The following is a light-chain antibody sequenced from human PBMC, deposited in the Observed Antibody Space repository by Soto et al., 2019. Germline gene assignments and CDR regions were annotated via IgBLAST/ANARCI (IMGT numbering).Light chain of an antibody. CDR2: SNN. J-gene: IGLJ3*02. CDR3: AAWDGSRNGWV. V-gene: IGLV1-44*01. Sequence: QSVLTQPPSASGTPGQRVTISCSGSSSNIGSNTVNWYQQLPGTAPKLLIYSNNQRPSGVPDRFSGSKSGTSASLAISGLQSEDDADYYCAAWDGSRNGWVFGGGTKLTVL. CDR1: SSNIGSNT.